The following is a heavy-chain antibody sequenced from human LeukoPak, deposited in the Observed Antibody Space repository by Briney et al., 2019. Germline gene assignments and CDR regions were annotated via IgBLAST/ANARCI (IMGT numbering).Heavy chain of an antibody. CDR2: ISMSNFYI. V-gene: IGHV3-21*01. Sequence: GGSLRLSCAGSGFSFSSYSMNWVRQAPGKGLEWIASISMSNFYIYYADSVKGRFTISRDNAKSSLYLQMNSLRAEDTAVYYCARDPSPRTSYYYYYMDVWGKGTTVTVSS. D-gene: IGHD2-2*01. J-gene: IGHJ6*03. CDR1: GFSFSSYS. CDR3: ARDPSPRTSYYYYYMDV.